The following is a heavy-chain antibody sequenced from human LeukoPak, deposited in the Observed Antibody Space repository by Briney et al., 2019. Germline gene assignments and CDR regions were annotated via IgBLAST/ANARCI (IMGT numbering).Heavy chain of an antibody. CDR3: ARDQYGDYEFDY. CDR2: ISSSGSTI. CDR1: GFTFSSYE. D-gene: IGHD4-17*01. Sequence: GGSLRLSCAASGFTFSSYEMNWVRQAPGTGLEWVSYISSSGSTIYYADSVKGRFTISRDNAKNSLYLQMNSLRAEDTAVYYCARDQYGDYEFDYWGQGTLVTVSS. J-gene: IGHJ4*02. V-gene: IGHV3-48*03.